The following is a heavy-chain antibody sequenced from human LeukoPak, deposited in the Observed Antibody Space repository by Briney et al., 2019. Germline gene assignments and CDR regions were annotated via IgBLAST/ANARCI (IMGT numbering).Heavy chain of an antibody. D-gene: IGHD3-3*01. V-gene: IGHV3-30-3*01. J-gene: IGHJ5*02. CDR1: GFTFSSYA. CDR2: ISYDGSNK. Sequence: GGSLRLSCAASGFTFSSYAMHWVRQAPGKGLEWVAVISYDGSNKYYADSVKGRFTISRDNSKNTLYLQMNSLRAEDTAVYYCARDTADYDFWSGYFPWGQGTLVTVSS. CDR3: ARDTADYDFWSGYFP.